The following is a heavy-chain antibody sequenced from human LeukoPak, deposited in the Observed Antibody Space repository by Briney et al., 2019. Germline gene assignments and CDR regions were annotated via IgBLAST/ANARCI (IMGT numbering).Heavy chain of an antibody. J-gene: IGHJ4*02. CDR3: ARESSGTPDY. D-gene: IGHD3-22*01. V-gene: IGHV3-48*03. Sequence: GGSQRLSCAASGFTLSSYEMNWVPQAPGKGLEWVSYISSSGSTIYYAGSVKGRFTISRDNAKKSMYLQMNSLRAEDTAVYYCARESSGTPDYWGQGTLVTVSS. CDR2: ISSSGSTI. CDR1: GFTLSSYE.